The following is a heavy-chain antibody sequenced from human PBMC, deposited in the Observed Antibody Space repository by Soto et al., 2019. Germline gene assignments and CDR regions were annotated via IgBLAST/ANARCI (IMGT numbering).Heavy chain of an antibody. CDR1: GYTFTSYG. V-gene: IGHV1-18*01. Sequence: QVQLVQSGAEVKKPGASVKVSCKASGYTFTSYGISWVRQAPGQGLEWMGWISAYNGNTNYAQKLQGRVTMTTDTYSSTAYMELRSLRSDDTAVYYCARTLVAVAGSTSYAFDIWGQGTMVTVSS. CDR3: ARTLVAVAGSTSYAFDI. J-gene: IGHJ3*02. CDR2: ISAYNGNT. D-gene: IGHD6-19*01.